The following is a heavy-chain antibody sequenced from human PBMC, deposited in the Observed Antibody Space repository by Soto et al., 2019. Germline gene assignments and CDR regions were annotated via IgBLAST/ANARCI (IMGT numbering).Heavy chain of an antibody. CDR2: ISYDGSNK. V-gene: IGHV3-30-3*01. J-gene: IGHJ4*02. CDR1: GFTFSSYA. Sequence: QVQLVESGGGVVQPGRSLRLSCAASGFTFSSYAMHWVRQAPGKGLEWVAVISYDGSNKYYADSVKGRFTISRDNSKNTLYLQMNSLRAEDTAVYYCAMCTAGMGGVLDYWGQGTLVTVSS. D-gene: IGHD6-13*01. CDR3: AMCTAGMGGVLDY.